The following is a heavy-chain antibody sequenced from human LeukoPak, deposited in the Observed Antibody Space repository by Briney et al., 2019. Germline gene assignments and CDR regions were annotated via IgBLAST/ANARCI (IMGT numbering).Heavy chain of an antibody. J-gene: IGHJ4*02. CDR2: IYPDDSRT. CDR3: ARPSYGASDY. Sequence: GESLKISCKGSGYRFTKSWIGWVRQMPGKGLEWLGIIYPDDSRTRYSPSFQGQVTMSVDKSISTAYLQWSSLKASDTAMYNCARPSYGASDYWGQGTLVTVSS. V-gene: IGHV5-51*01. D-gene: IGHD4-17*01. CDR1: GYRFTKSW.